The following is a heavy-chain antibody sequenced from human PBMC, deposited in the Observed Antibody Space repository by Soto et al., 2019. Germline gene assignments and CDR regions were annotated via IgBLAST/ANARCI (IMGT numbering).Heavy chain of an antibody. CDR1: GFTFSNAW. D-gene: IGHD3-10*01. Sequence: GGSLRLSCAASGFTFSNAWMNWVRQAPGKGLEWVGRIKSKTDGGTTNYAAPVKGKLTISRDDSKKTLNLKMNSLKTEDTAVYYCTTGSRLGYYYYYGMDVWGQGTTVTVSS. CDR2: IKSKTDGGTT. V-gene: IGHV3-15*07. CDR3: TTGSRLGYYYYYGMDV. J-gene: IGHJ6*02.